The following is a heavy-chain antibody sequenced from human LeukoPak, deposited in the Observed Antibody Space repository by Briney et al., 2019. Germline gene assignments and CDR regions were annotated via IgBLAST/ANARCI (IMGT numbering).Heavy chain of an antibody. V-gene: IGHV1-8*01. CDR2: MNPNTGNT. Sequence: ASVRVSCKGYRYTFSSYDINWVRQAPGQGLEWMGWMNPNTGNTGYAPKFQGRVTMTRDTSISTAYMELRGLRSDDTAVYYCARLSQTPDYYGSGTYFYLDHWGQGSLVTVSS. CDR1: RYTFSSYD. CDR3: ARLSQTPDYYGSGTYFYLDH. D-gene: IGHD3-10*01. J-gene: IGHJ4*02.